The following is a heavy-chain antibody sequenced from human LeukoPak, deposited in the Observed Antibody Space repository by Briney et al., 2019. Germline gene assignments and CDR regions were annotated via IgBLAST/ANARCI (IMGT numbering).Heavy chain of an antibody. CDR1: GFNFTGYW. V-gene: IGHV3-74*03. CDR2: LYSDGRSL. D-gene: IGHD5-24*01. CDR3: AREWHDAFDI. J-gene: IGHJ3*02. Sequence: GGSLRLSCAGSGFNFTGYWMHWVRQAPGKGLEWISRLYSDGRSLTYADSVMGRFTISRDNAKNMLYLQMNSLRAEDTAVYYCAREWHDAFDIWGQGTMVTVSS.